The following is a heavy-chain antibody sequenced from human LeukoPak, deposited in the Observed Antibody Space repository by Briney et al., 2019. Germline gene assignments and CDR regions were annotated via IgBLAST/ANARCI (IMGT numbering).Heavy chain of an antibody. CDR2: IIPIFGTA. V-gene: IGHV1-69*05. J-gene: IGHJ4*02. CDR1: GGTFSSYA. Sequence: ASVKVSCKASGGTFSSYAISWVRQAPGQGLEWMGGIIPIFGTANYAQKFQGRVTITTDESTSTAYMELSSLRSEDTAVYYCARGAYSGYDTTEFDYWGQGTLVTISS. CDR3: ARGAYSGYDTTEFDY. D-gene: IGHD5-12*01.